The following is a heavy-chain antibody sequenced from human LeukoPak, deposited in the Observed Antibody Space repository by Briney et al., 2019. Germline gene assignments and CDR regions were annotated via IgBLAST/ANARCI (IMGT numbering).Heavy chain of an antibody. D-gene: IGHD5-12*01. Sequence: GGSLRLSCAASGFSFSTYEMNWVRQAPGKRPEWISYISSTGSPIYYADSVKGRSTISRDNAKNSLYLQLYSLRVEDTAVYYCVREGKSGPSLSDAFDPWGQGTLVTVSS. J-gene: IGHJ3*01. CDR2: ISSTGSPI. CDR1: GFSFSTYE. CDR3: VREGKSGPSLSDAFDP. V-gene: IGHV3-48*03.